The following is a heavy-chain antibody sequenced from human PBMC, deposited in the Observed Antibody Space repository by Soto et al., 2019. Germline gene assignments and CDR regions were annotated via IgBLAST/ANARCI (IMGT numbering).Heavy chain of an antibody. Sequence: ASVQVSCKAFGYTFNAFYMHWVRQAPGQGLEWMGVINPSGDGTSYAQKFQGRVTMTRDTSTSTVYMELSSLRSEDTAVYYCARVALGYDYADVWGQWTTVTVSS. CDR3: ARVALGYDYADV. CDR2: INPSGDGT. D-gene: IGHD4-17*01. J-gene: IGHJ6*02. V-gene: IGHV1-46*02. CDR1: GYTFNAFY.